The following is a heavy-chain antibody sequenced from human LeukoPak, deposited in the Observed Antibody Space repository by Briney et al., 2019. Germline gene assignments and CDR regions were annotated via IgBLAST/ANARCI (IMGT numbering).Heavy chain of an antibody. D-gene: IGHD2/OR15-2a*01. CDR2: ISYDGSNK. Sequence: PGGSLRLSCAASGFTFSSYAMHWVRQAPGKGLEWVAVISYDGSNKYYADSVKGRFTISRDNSKNTLYLQTNSLRAEDTAVYYCARDPTFRNRGNWFDPWGQGTLVTVSS. V-gene: IGHV3-30-3*01. CDR1: GFTFSSYA. CDR3: ARDPTFRNRGNWFDP. J-gene: IGHJ5*02.